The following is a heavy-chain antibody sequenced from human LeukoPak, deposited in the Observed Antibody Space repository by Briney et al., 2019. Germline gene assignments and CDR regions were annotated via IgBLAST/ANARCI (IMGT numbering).Heavy chain of an antibody. J-gene: IGHJ2*01. CDR3: ARASGAVWYFDL. D-gene: IGHD6-19*01. CDR2: INHSGST. Sequence: PSETLSLTCAVYGGSLRSNYGSWIRQPPGKGLEWMGEINHSGSTNYNPSLKSRVTISVDTSKTQFSLKVRSVTAADTAVYYCARASGAVWYFDLWGRGNLVPVSS. V-gene: IGHV4-34*01. CDR1: GGSLRSNY.